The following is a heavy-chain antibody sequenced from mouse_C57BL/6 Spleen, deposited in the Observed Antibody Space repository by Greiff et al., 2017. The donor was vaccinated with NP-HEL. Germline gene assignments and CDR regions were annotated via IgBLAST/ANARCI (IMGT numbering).Heavy chain of an antibody. CDR2: IWTGGGT. D-gene: IGHD1-1*01. J-gene: IGHJ2*01. Sequence: VMLVESGPGLVAPSQSLSITCTVSGFSLTSYAISWVRQPPGKGLEWLGVIWTGGGTNYNSALKSRLSISKDNSKSQVFLKMNSLQTDDTARYYCARNPYYGSSYQYYFDYWGQGTTLTVSS. V-gene: IGHV2-9-1*01. CDR3: ARNPYYGSSYQYYFDY. CDR1: GFSLTSYA.